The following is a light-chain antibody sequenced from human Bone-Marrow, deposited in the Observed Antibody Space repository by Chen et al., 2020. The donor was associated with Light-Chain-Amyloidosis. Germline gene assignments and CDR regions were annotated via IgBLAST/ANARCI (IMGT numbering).Light chain of an antibody. CDR2: QDS. V-gene: IGLV3-25*03. CDR1: ALPKPY. J-gene: IGLJ2*01. CDR3: QSEGSSGTDVV. Sequence: SSELTQPPSVSVSPGQTARITCSGDALPKPYAYWYQQKPGQAPVLVIYQDSERPSGIPEGFSGSRAGTTVTLTSSGVQAEDEADYYCQSEGSSGTDVVFGGGTKLTVL.